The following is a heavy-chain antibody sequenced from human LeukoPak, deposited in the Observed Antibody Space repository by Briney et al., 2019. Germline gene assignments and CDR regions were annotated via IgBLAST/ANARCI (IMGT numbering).Heavy chain of an antibody. V-gene: IGHV3-21*01. CDR2: ISSWNYFI. Sequence: GGSLRLSCAASGFTFNTYSMNWVRQAPGRGLEWVSSISSWNYFIYYADSVKGRFTISRDNAKNEVYLQMNSLRAEDTAVYYCVRDGGVDRLGVAVTDGFDPWGQGTLVSVSS. D-gene: IGHD6-19*01. J-gene: IGHJ5*02. CDR3: VRDGGVDRLGVAVTDGFDP. CDR1: GFTFNTYS.